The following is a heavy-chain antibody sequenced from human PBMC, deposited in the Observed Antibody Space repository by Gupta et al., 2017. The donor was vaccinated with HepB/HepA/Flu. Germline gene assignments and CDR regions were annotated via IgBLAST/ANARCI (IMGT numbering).Heavy chain of an antibody. J-gene: IGHJ2*01. CDR3: ARRLTPTWYFDL. CDR2: IYYSGST. Sequence: QVQLQESGPGLAKPSETLSLTCTVSGGSISSRSYYWGWIRQPPGKGLEWLGNIYYSGSTYDNPSLKSRVTLFVDTSKNQFSLRLSSVTAADTAVYYCARRLTPTWYFDLWGRGTRVTVSS. V-gene: IGHV4-39*01. CDR1: GGSISSRSYY.